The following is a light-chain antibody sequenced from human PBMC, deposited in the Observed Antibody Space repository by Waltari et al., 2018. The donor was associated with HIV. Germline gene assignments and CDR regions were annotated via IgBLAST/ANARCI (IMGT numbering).Light chain of an antibody. CDR1: RSNIGTNS. CDR2: RSN. CDR3: AAWDDSLRGWV. V-gene: IGLV1-47*01. J-gene: IGLJ3*02. Sequence: QSVLTQPPSASGTPGQRVTISCSGSRSNIGTNSVYWCQQLPGPTPNLLIYRSNQRPSGVPDRFSGSKSGTSGSLAISGLRSEDEADYYCAAWDDSLRGWVFGGGTKLTVL.